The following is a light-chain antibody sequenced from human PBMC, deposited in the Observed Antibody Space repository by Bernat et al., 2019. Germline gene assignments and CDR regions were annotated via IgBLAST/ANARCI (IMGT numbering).Light chain of an antibody. Sequence: DIQMTQSPSSLSVSVGDRVTITCQATRDITTYLNWYQQKPGKAPSLLIYDASTLETGVPSRFSGDGFGTDFTLTISGLQPEDIATYYCQSHGSFGQGTKLEI. V-gene: IGKV1-33*01. CDR2: DAS. CDR3: QSHGS. J-gene: IGKJ2*01. CDR1: RDITTY.